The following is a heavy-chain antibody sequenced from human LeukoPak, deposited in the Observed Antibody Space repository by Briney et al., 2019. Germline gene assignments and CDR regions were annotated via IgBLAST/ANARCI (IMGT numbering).Heavy chain of an antibody. V-gene: IGHV3-23*01. CDR2: ISGSGGST. Sequence: GGSLRLSCAASGFTFSSYAMSWVRQAPGKGLEWVSAISGSGGSTYYADSVKGRFTISRDNSKNTLYLQMNSLRAEDTAVYYCAQELLYGSGISMDYWGQGTLVTVSS. CDR3: AQELLYGSGISMDY. CDR1: GFTFSSYA. J-gene: IGHJ4*02. D-gene: IGHD3-10*01.